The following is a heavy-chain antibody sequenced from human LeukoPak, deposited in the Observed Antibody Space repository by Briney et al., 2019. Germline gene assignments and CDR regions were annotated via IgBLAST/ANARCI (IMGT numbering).Heavy chain of an antibody. CDR3: AKEGSDGGYFYSSPLTGAFDY. Sequence: GGSLRLSCAASGFTFSSYAMSWVRQAPGKGLEWVSAISGSGGSTYYADSVKGRFTISRDNSKNTLYLQMNSLRAEDTAVYYCAKEGSDGGYFYSSPLTGAFDYWGQGTLVTVSS. CDR1: GFTFSSYA. V-gene: IGHV3-23*01. J-gene: IGHJ4*02. CDR2: ISGSGGST. D-gene: IGHD5-12*01.